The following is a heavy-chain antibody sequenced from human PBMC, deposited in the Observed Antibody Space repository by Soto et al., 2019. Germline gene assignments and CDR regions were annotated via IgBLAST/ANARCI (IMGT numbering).Heavy chain of an antibody. Sequence: GGSLRLSCAASGFTFSSYAMSWVRQAPGKGLEWVSAISGSGGSTYYADSVKGRFTISRDNSKNTLYLQMNSLRAEDTAVYYCAKGPIVVVVAAIGAFDIWGQGTMVTVSS. J-gene: IGHJ3*02. V-gene: IGHV3-23*01. CDR1: GFTFSSYA. CDR3: AKGPIVVVVAAIGAFDI. CDR2: ISGSGGST. D-gene: IGHD2-15*01.